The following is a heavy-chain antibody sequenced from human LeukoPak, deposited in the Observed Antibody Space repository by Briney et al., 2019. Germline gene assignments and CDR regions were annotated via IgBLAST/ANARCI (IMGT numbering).Heavy chain of an antibody. V-gene: IGHV5-51*01. Sequence: PGESLKISCRGSGYSFTSYWIGWVRQTPGKGLEWLGIIYPGDSDTRYSPSFQGQVTISADKSISTAYLQWSSLKASDTAMYHCARAPSYSSSWPYGMDVWGQGTTVTVSS. CDR1: GYSFTSYW. D-gene: IGHD6-13*01. CDR3: ARAPSYSSSWPYGMDV. J-gene: IGHJ6*02. CDR2: IYPGDSDT.